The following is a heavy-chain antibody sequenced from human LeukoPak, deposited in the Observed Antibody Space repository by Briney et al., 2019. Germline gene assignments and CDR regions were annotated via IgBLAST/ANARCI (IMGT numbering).Heavy chain of an antibody. CDR3: AKGYYDYVWGSYYFDY. J-gene: IGHJ4*02. Sequence: GWSLRLSCAASGFAFSSYAMSWVRQAPGKGLEWVSAIRGSGADTYYADSVKGRFTISRDNSRDTLYLQMNSLRAEDTAVYYCAKGYYDYVWGSYYFDYSDQGTLVTVSS. CDR1: GFAFSSYA. D-gene: IGHD3-16*01. V-gene: IGHV3-23*01. CDR2: IRGSGADT.